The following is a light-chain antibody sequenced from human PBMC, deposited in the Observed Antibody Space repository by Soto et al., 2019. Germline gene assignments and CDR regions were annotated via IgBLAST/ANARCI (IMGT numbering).Light chain of an antibody. CDR2: AAS. CDR1: QAIGTY. Sequence: DIQLTQSPSSLSASVGDRVTITCRASQAIGTYLVWYQQKPGKAPKLLIYAASTLQTGVPSRFSGSGSGTDFTLTISSLEPEDFATYYCQQLNSNPLTFGGGTKVDIK. J-gene: IGKJ4*01. CDR3: QQLNSNPLT. V-gene: IGKV1-9*01.